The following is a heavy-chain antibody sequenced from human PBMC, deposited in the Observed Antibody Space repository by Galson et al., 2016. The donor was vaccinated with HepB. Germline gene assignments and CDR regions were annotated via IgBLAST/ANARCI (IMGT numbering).Heavy chain of an antibody. D-gene: IGHD5-12*01. V-gene: IGHV4-59*01. CDR2: IHYTGST. Sequence: SETLSLTCSVSGGSISTYYWSWIRQPPGKGLEWIGYIHYTGSTTYNPSLKSRVTISVDTSKNQFSLKLNSVTAADTAVYYCARGDSGYDWYFDYWGQGTLVTVSS. CDR1: GGSISTYY. J-gene: IGHJ4*02. CDR3: ARGDSGYDWYFDY.